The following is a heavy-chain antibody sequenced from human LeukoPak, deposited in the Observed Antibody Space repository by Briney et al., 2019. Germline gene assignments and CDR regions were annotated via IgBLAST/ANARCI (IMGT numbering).Heavy chain of an antibody. CDR3: ARGQFIRNDSSGYYYYMDV. CDR1: GGTFSSYA. D-gene: IGHD3-22*01. V-gene: IGHV1-69*13. CDR2: IIPIFGTA. Sequence: ASVKVSCKASGGTFSSYAISWVRQAPGQGLEWMGGIIPIFGTANYAQKFQGRVTITADESTSTAYMELSSLRSEDTAVYYCARGQFIRNDSSGYYYYMDVWGKGTTVTVSS. J-gene: IGHJ6*03.